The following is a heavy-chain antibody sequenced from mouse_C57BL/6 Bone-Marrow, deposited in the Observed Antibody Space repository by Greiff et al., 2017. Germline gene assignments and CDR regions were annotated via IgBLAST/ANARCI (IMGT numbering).Heavy chain of an antibody. D-gene: IGHD2-1*01. J-gene: IGHJ4*01. CDR1: GYTFTSYW. CDR3: ARGNWFLYYYAMDY. CDR2: LYPGSGST. Sequence: VQLQQPGAELVKPGASVKMSCKASGYTFTSYWITWVKQRPGQGLEWIGDLYPGSGSTNYNEQFKSKATLTVDTSSSTCYMQLRRLTSEDSSVYYGARGNWFLYYYAMDYWGQGTSVTVFS. V-gene: IGHV1-55*01.